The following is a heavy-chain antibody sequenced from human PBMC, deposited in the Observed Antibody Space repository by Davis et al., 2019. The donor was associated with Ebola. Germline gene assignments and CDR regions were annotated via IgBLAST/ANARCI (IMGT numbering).Heavy chain of an antibody. CDR3: ARIVPDWYDSSGYSRNGRFDF. V-gene: IGHV3-64*04. J-gene: IGHJ4*02. CDR1: GFTFSSYA. CDR2: ISTNGENT. Sequence: GGSLRLSCSASGFTFSSYAMHWVRQAPGKGLESVSRISTNGENTYYAESVKGRFTISRDNSKNTLHLQMNSLRAEDTAVYYCARIVPDWYDSSGYSRNGRFDFWGQGTLVTVSS. D-gene: IGHD3-22*01.